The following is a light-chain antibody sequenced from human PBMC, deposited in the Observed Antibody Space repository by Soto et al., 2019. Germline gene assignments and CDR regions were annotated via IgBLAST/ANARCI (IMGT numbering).Light chain of an antibody. CDR2: GAS. CDR1: QSISSSY. V-gene: IGKV3-20*01. Sequence: EIVLTQSPGTLSLSPEERATLSCRASQSISSSYLAWYQQKPGQAPRLLIYGASSRATAIPDRFSGGGSGTDFTLTISSLEPVDFAVYYCQQFGTSPWTFGQGTKVEIK. CDR3: QQFGTSPWT. J-gene: IGKJ1*01.